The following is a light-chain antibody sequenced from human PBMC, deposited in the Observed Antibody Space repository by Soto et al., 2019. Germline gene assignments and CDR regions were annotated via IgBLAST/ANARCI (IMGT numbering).Light chain of an antibody. J-gene: IGKJ4*01. V-gene: IGKV3-20*01. CDR2: GAS. CDR3: QQYGPSPLT. CDR1: QSVRSNS. Sequence: EIVLTQSPRTLSLSPGESATLSCTASQSVRSNSLAWYQQKPGQAPRLLMFGASGRASGAPPRFSGRGSGTDVTLTISLLEPDDSAVYYCQQYGPSPLTFGGGTKVDIK.